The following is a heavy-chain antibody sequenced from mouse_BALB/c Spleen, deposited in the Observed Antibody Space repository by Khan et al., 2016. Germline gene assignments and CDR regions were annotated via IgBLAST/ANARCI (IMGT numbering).Heavy chain of an antibody. J-gene: IGHJ3*01. CDR3: ARMCDGYDPWFVY. Sequence: QVQLQQSGAELVKPGASVKISCKATGYTFSSYWIEWVKQRPGHGLEWIGEILPGGGTTNFNEKFKGKATFPADISSNTAYMQLSSLTSEDSAVYYCARMCDGYDPWFVYWGQGTLVTVSA. D-gene: IGHD2-2*01. CDR1: GYTFSSYW. V-gene: IGHV1-9*01. CDR2: ILPGGGTT.